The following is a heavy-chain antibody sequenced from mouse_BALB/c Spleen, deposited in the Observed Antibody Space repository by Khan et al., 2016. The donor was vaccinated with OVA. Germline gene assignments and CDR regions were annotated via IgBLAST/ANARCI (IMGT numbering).Heavy chain of an antibody. J-gene: IGHJ4*01. Sequence: EVQLVESGPGLVKPSQSLSLTCTVTGYSITSDYAWDWIRQFPGNKLEWMGYISYGGSTSYNPSLKSRISITRDTSKNQFFLQLNSVTTEDTAKYYGARKNYYGYAMDYWGQGTSVTVSS. D-gene: IGHD1-1*01. V-gene: IGHV3-2*02. CDR2: ISYGGST. CDR3: ARKNYYGYAMDY. CDR1: GYSITSDYA.